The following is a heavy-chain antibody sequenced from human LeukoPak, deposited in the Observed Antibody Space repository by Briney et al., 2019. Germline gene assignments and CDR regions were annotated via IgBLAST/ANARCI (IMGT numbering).Heavy chain of an antibody. CDR2: INWNGGRT. J-gene: IGHJ3*02. CDR3: ARGGYSGPSDI. D-gene: IGHD5-12*01. V-gene: IGHV3-20*04. CDR1: GFIFYEYG. Sequence: GGSLRLSCAASGFIFYEYGMSWGRHAPGKGVEWGSGINWNGGRTGYVDSVNGLFTISRHNAKTSLYLQMNSLRAEDTALYYCARGGYSGPSDIWGQGTMVTVSS.